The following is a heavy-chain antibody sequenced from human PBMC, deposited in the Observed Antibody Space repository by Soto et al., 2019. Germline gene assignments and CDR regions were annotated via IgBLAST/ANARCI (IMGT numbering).Heavy chain of an antibody. D-gene: IGHD3-3*01. CDR2: IYYSGTT. V-gene: IGHV4-39*01. CDR1: GDSITRNGYY. CDR3: TRHHPSDYDF. J-gene: IGHJ4*02. Sequence: QVQLRESGPGLVKPSETLSLTCSVSGDSITRNGYYWAWIRQPPGKGREWIGSIYYSGTTYYNPSLKSRVIISADTSKNQFSLKLSSVTAADTAEYYCTRHHPSDYDFWGQGTLVTVSS.